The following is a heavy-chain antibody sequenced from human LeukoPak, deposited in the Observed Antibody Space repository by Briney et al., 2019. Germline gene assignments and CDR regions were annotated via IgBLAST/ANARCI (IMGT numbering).Heavy chain of an antibody. CDR3: AKYERGGFDP. CDR1: GTRDD. V-gene: IGHV1-8*01. Sequence: ASVKVSCKTSGTRDDINWVRQAAGQGLEWVGWMNPNDDTGYAQKFQGRATFTRNTSLRTVYMELRSLTFEDTAVYYCAKYERGGFDPWGQGTLVTVSS. CDR2: MNPNDDT. D-gene: IGHD2-8*01. J-gene: IGHJ5*02.